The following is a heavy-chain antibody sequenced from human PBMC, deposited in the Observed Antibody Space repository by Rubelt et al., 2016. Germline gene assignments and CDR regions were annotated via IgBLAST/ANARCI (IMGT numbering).Heavy chain of an antibody. V-gene: IGHV1-69*01. J-gene: IGHJ4*02. CDR2: IIPIFGTA. Sequence: QVQLVQSGAEVKKPGASVKVSCKASGGTFSSYAISWVRQAPGQGLEWMGGIIPIFGTANYAQKFQGRVTITADESTSTAYMELSSLRSEDTAVDYCARDPGGRRDGYNWTEGYWGQGTLVTVSS. D-gene: IGHD5-24*01. CDR3: ARDPGGRRDGYNWTEGY. CDR1: GGTFSSYA.